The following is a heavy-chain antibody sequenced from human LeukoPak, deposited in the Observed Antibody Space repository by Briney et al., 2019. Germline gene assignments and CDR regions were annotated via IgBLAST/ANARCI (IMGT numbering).Heavy chain of an antibody. V-gene: IGHV3-21*01. Sequence: GGSLRLSCAASGFTFSSYSMNWVRQAPGKGLEWVSSISSSSSYIYYADSVKGRFTISRDNSKNTLYLQMDSLRAEDTAVYYCATYAFGYSYGKGLDYWGQGTLVTVSS. CDR3: ATYAFGYSYGKGLDY. J-gene: IGHJ4*02. CDR2: ISSSSSYI. D-gene: IGHD5-18*01. CDR1: GFTFSSYS.